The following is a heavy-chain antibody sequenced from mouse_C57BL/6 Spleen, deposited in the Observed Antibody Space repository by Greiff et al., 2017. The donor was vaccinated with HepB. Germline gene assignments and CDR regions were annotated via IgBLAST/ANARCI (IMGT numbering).Heavy chain of an antibody. J-gene: IGHJ4*01. CDR1: GYTFTDYY. D-gene: IGHD2-5*01. CDR2: IYPGSGNT. CDR3: ARRASYYSNFFYAMDY. Sequence: QVQLQQSGAELVRPGASVKLSCKASGYTFTDYYINWVKQRPGQGLEWIARIYPGSGNTYYNEKFKGKATLTAEKSSSTAYMQLSSLTSEDSAVYFCARRASYYSNFFYAMDYWGQGTSVTVSS. V-gene: IGHV1-76*01.